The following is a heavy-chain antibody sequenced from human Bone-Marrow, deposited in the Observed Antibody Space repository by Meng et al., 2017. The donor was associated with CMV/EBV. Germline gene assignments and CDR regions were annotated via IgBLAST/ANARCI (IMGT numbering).Heavy chain of an antibody. CDR3: AADLAGYI. J-gene: IGHJ3*02. V-gene: IGHV1-58*01. Sequence: SVKVSCKASGFTFTSSAVLWVRQARGQRLEWIGWIVVGSGNTNYAQKLQERVTINRDMSTSTAYMELSRLRSEDTAVYYCAADLAGYIWGQGTMVTVSS. CDR1: GFTFTSSA. CDR2: IVVGSGNT. D-gene: IGHD3-16*01.